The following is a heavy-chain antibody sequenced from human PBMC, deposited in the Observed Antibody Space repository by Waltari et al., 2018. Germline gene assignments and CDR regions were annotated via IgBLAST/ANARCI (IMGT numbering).Heavy chain of an antibody. Sequence: EVQLVESGGGLVQPGGSLTLSCAASGFTFSCYWMRWVRQAPGKGLEWLAKLKQDGRETYLLDSVRGRFTVSRDNAKNSLLLHMNSLRVEDTGVYYCAAVKTIWSLDYWGQGTLVTVSS. CDR2: LKQDGRET. CDR3: AAVKTIWSLDY. CDR1: GFTFSCYW. D-gene: IGHD1-1*01. V-gene: IGHV3-7*01. J-gene: IGHJ4*02.